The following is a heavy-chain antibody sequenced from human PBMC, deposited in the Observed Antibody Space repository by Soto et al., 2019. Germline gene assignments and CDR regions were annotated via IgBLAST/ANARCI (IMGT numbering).Heavy chain of an antibody. CDR1: GGSISSYY. J-gene: IGHJ4*02. Sequence: SETLSLTCTVSGGSISSYYWSWIRQPPGKGLEWIGYIYYSGSTNYNPSLKSRVTISVDTSKNQFSLKLSSVTAADTAVYYCGRGTGYSSGPYDYWGQGTLVTVSS. V-gene: IGHV4-59*01. CDR2: IYYSGST. CDR3: GRGTGYSSGPYDY. D-gene: IGHD6-19*01.